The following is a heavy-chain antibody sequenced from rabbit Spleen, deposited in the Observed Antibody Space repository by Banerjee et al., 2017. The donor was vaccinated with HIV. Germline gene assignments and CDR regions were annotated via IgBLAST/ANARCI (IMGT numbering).Heavy chain of an antibody. CDR3: VRDQAGDAGYGPYYFNL. V-gene: IGHV1S40*01. J-gene: IGHJ4*01. CDR1: GFSFSSSDY. Sequence: QSLEESGGDLVKPGASLTLTCTASGFSFSSSDYMCWVRQAPGKGLEWISCIAGSSSGFTYSATWAKGRFTCSKTSSTTVTLQMTSLTVADTATYFCVRDQAGDAGYGPYYFNLWGPGTLVTVS. CDR2: IAGSSSGFT. D-gene: IGHD4-2*01.